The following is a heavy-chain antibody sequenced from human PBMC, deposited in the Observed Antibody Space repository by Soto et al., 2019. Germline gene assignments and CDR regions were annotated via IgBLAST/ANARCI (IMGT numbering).Heavy chain of an antibody. V-gene: IGHV5-51*01. D-gene: IGHD3-16*01. Sequence: GESLKISCKGSGYSFTSYWIGWVRQMPGKGLEWMWIIYPGDSDTRYSPSFQGQVTISADKSISTAYLQWSSLKASDTAMYYCARPVGDDRANHYYYGMDVWGQGTTVTVSS. CDR3: ARPVGDDRANHYYYGMDV. CDR2: IYPGDSDT. J-gene: IGHJ6*02. CDR1: GYSFTSYW.